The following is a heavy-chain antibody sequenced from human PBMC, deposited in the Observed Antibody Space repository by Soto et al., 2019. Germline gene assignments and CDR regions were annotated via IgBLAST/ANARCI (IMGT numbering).Heavy chain of an antibody. Sequence: GGSLRLSCAASGFTFSSYSMNWVRQAPGKGLEWVSSISSSSSYIYYADSVKGRFTISRDNAKNSLYLQMNSLRAEDTAVYYCARELYSSGWPGPPPFDPWGQGTLVTVSS. J-gene: IGHJ5*02. CDR2: ISSSSSYI. CDR1: GFTFSSYS. V-gene: IGHV3-21*04. D-gene: IGHD6-19*01. CDR3: ARELYSSGWPGPPPFDP.